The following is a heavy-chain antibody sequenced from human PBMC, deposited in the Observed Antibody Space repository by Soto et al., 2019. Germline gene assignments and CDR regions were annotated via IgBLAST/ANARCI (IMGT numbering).Heavy chain of an antibody. V-gene: IGHV3-64*01. CDR1: GLTFSSYA. J-gene: IGHJ3*02. CDR2: IHSNGGST. CDR3: ARVPPDDAFDI. Sequence: HPGESRRLSCAASGLTFSSYAMHWVRQAPGKGLEYVSAIHSNGGSTYYANSVKGRFTISRDNSKNTLYLQMGSLRAEDMVVYYFARVPPDDAFDILGQGTMVT.